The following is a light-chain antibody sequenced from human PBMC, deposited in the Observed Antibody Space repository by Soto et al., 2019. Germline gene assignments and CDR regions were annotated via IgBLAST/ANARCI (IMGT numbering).Light chain of an antibody. CDR2: RAS. V-gene: IGKV3-20*01. CDR3: QQYTNAPRT. J-gene: IGKJ1*01. CDR1: QSINNYF. Sequence: EIVLTQSPGTLSLSPGETATLSCRASQSINNYFLAWHQQRPGQAPRLLIFRASQRASVIPDRFRGSGSGTDFTLTITRLQPQDFAVYYCQQYTNAPRTFGQGTKVEIK.